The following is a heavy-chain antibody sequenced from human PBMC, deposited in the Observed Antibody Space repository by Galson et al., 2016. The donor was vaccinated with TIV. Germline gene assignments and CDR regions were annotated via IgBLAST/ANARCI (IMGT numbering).Heavy chain of an antibody. D-gene: IGHD2-21*01. Sequence: SLRLSCAASGFTLSTYWMSWVRQAPGKGLEWVANINQDESKKGYVDSVMGRFTISRDNAKNSLYLQMNSLRAEDTAVYYCARQIGGGNCSWGQGTLVTV. CDR1: GFTLSTYW. J-gene: IGHJ5*02. CDR2: INQDESKK. CDR3: ARQIGGGNCS. V-gene: IGHV3-7*01.